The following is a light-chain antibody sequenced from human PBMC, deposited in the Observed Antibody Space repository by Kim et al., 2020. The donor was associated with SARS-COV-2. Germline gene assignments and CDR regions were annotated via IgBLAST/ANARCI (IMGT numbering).Light chain of an antibody. V-gene: IGLV3-1*01. CDR3: QAWDSSTVV. Sequence: SYELTQPPSVSVSPGQTASITCSGDKLVDKYVSWYQQKPGQSPVLVVYQDYKRPSGVPERFSGSNSGNTATLTISGTQALDEADYYCQAWDSSTVVFSGGTQLTVL. CDR1: KLVDKY. CDR2: QDY. J-gene: IGLJ2*01.